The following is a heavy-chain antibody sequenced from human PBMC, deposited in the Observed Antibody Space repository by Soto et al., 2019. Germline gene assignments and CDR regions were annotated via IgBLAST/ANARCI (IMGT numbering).Heavy chain of an antibody. CDR2: ISGSGGST. CDR1: GFTFSSHA. V-gene: IGHV3-23*01. CDR3: AKDIDSSYFDY. D-gene: IGHD6-19*01. J-gene: IGHJ4*02. Sequence: GGSLRLSCSASGFTFSSHAMSWFRQAPGKGLEWVSAISGSGGSTHYADSVKGRFTISRDNSKNTLYVQMNSLRAEDTAVYFCAKDIDSSYFDYWGQGSLVTVSS.